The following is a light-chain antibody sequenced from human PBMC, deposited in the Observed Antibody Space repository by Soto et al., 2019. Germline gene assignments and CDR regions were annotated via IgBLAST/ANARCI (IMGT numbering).Light chain of an antibody. Sequence: QSVLTQPPSVSGAPGQRVTISCTGSSSNIGAGSDVHWYQQLPGTAPKLLIYGNNNRPSGVPDRFSGSKSDTSASLAITGLQAEDEGDYYCQSYDTSLSVFGTGTQLTVL. CDR3: QSYDTSLSV. CDR2: GNN. V-gene: IGLV1-40*01. J-gene: IGLJ1*01. CDR1: SSNIGAGSD.